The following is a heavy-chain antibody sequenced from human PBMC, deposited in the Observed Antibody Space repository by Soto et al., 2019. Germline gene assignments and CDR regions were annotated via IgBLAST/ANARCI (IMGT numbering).Heavy chain of an antibody. V-gene: IGHV3-23*01. J-gene: IGHJ4*02. CDR2: ISGSDGST. D-gene: IGHD3-22*01. CDR1: GFIFSSYA. CDR3: EKDAVANTTLYISGSSHDN. Sequence: GGSLRLSCAASGFIFSSYAMSWVRQAPGKGLEWVSAISGSDGSTYYADSVKGRFTISRDNSRNTLYLQMNSLRAEDTAVYYCEKDAVANTTLYISGSSHDNWGQGTLVTVSS.